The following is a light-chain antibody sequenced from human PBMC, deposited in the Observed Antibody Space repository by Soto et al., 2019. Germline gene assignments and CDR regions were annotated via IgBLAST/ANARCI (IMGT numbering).Light chain of an antibody. CDR3: RHRNNWRT. CDR1: ESISIY. Sequence: DIVLTQSPAFLSLSPGDRATLSCRATESISIYLAWFQQKPGQAPRLLIYKGSKRAPGVPARFSGSGSETDFTLTIDSLEPEDSGVYYCRHRNNWRTFGPGTKVDIK. J-gene: IGKJ3*01. CDR2: KGS. V-gene: IGKV3-11*01.